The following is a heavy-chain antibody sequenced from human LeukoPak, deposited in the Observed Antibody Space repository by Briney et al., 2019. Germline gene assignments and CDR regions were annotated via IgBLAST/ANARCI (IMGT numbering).Heavy chain of an antibody. D-gene: IGHD3-22*01. J-gene: IGHJ4*02. CDR3: ASAHYYDGSGYDY. V-gene: IGHV4-59*06. CDR2: IYYSGST. CDR1: GGSISSYY. Sequence: SETLSLTCTVSGGSISSYYWSWIRQPPGKGLEWIGYIYYSGSTYYNPSLKSRVTISVDTSKNQFSLKLSSVTAADTAVYYCASAHYYDGSGYDYWGQGTLVTVSS.